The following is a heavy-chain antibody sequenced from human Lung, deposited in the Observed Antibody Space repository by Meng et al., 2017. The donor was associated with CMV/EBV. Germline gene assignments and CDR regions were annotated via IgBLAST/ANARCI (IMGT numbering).Heavy chain of an antibody. V-gene: IGHV1-69*05. Sequence: SXXVSXKASGGTFSRYGFSWVRQAPGQGLEWMGGIIPIFGTANSAQKFQGRVTITTDESTSTAYMELSSLRLEDTAVYYCARDVSGDDHYYNYAMDVWGQGXTVTVSS. D-gene: IGHD5-12*01. CDR1: GGTFSRYG. CDR3: ARDVSGDDHYYNYAMDV. J-gene: IGHJ6*02. CDR2: IIPIFGTA.